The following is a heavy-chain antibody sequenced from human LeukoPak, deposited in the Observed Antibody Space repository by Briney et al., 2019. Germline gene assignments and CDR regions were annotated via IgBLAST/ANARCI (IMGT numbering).Heavy chain of an antibody. CDR3: ARDRAVTQDWVEFDP. V-gene: IGHV3-66*03. CDR2: IRDSGET. D-gene: IGHD4-17*01. J-gene: IGHJ5*02. Sequence: GGSLRLSCAGSGFSVSNYYMSWVRQAPGKGLEWVSLIRDSGETFYADSVKGRFTVSRDNSKNTMYLQMNRLRVEDTAVYFCARDRAVTQDWVEFDPWGQGTLVTVSS. CDR1: GFSVSNYY.